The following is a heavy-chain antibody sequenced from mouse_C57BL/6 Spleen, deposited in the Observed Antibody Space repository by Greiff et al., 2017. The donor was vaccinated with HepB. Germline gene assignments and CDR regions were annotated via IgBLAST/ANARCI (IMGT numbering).Heavy chain of an antibody. D-gene: IGHD1-1*01. V-gene: IGHV1-69*01. J-gene: IGHJ2*01. Sequence: QVQLQQPGAELVMPGASVKLSCKASGYTFTSYWMHWVKQRPGQGLEWIGEIDPSDSYTNYNQKFKGKSTLTVDKSSSTAYMQLSSLTSEDSAVYYCARSLYYGSSFGYWGQGTTLTVSS. CDR1: GYTFTSYW. CDR3: ARSLYYGSSFGY. CDR2: IDPSDSYT.